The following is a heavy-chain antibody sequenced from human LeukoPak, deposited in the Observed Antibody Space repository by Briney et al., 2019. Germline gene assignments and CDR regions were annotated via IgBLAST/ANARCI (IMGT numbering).Heavy chain of an antibody. V-gene: IGHV1-69*13. Sequence: GASVKVSCKASGGTFSSYAISWVRQAPGQGLEWMGGIIPIFGTANYAQKLQGRVTITADESTSTAYMELSSLRSEDTAVYYCARGRPHNNYYGSGSYYQGYYYYYYMDVWGKGTTVTISS. D-gene: IGHD3-10*01. CDR3: ARGRPHNNYYGSGSYYQGYYYYYYMDV. J-gene: IGHJ6*03. CDR1: GGTFSSYA. CDR2: IIPIFGTA.